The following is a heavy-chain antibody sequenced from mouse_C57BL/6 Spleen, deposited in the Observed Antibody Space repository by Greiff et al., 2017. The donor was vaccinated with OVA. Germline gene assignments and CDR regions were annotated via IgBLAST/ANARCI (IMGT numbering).Heavy chain of an antibody. D-gene: IGHD1-1*01. V-gene: IGHV1-69*01. J-gene: IGHJ1*03. CDR1: GYTFTSYW. CDR3: ARPTYYGSSDWYFDV. CDR2: IDPSDSYT. Sequence: QVQLQQSGAELVMPGASVKLSCKASGYTFTSYWMHWVKQRPGQGLEWIGEIDPSDSYTNYNQKFKGKSTLTVDKSSISAYMQLSSLTSEDSAVYYCARPTYYGSSDWYFDVWGTGTTVTVSS.